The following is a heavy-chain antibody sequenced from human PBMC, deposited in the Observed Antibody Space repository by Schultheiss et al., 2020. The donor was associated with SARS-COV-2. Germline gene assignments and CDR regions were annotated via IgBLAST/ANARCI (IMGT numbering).Heavy chain of an antibody. CDR3: ARIQGDSSGGYYVGAFDI. V-gene: IGHV2-70*01. CDR2: IYWNDDK. Sequence: SGPTLVKPTQTLTLTCTFSGFSLSTSGVGVSWIRQPPGKALEWLALIYWNDDKYYSTSLKTRLTISKDTSKNQVVLTMTNMDPVDTATYYCARIQGDSSGGYYVGAFDIWGQGTMVTVSS. J-gene: IGHJ3*02. D-gene: IGHD1-26*01. CDR1: GFSLSTSGVG.